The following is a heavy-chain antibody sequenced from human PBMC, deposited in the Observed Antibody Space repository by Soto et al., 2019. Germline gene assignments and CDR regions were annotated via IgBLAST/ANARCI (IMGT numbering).Heavy chain of an antibody. CDR2: IYHSGST. CDR3: ARGPPFH. J-gene: IGHJ4*02. D-gene: IGHD3-16*01. V-gene: IGHV4-30-2*01. CDR1: GGSISSGGYS. Sequence: PSETLSLTCAVSGGSISSGGYSWSWIRQPPGKGLEWIGYIYHSGSTYYNPSLKSRVTISVDRSKNQFSLKLSSVTAADTAVYYCARGPPFHWGPGTLVTVSS.